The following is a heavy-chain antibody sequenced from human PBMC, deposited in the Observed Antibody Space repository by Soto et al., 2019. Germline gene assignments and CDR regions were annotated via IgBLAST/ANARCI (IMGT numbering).Heavy chain of an antibody. CDR2: IIPIFGTA. Sequence: QVQLVQSGAEVKKPGSSVKVSCKASGGTFSSYAISWVRQAPGQGLEWMGGIIPIFGTANYAQKFQGRVTIAAEESTSTVEMGVSRVGSEDTAVYYCARAIAAAGWGWCDPWGQGTLVTVSS. D-gene: IGHD6-13*01. V-gene: IGHV1-69*12. CDR3: ARAIAAAGWGWCDP. J-gene: IGHJ5*02. CDR1: GGTFSSYA.